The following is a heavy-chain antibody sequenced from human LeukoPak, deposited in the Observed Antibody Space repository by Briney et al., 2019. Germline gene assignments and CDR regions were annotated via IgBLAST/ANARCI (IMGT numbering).Heavy chain of an antibody. CDR3: ARDLIRATVTNGYMDV. V-gene: IGHV4-30-4*07. Sequence: PSETLSLTCAVSGGSISSGGYSWSWIRQPPGKGLEWIGHIYYSGSTYYNPSLKSRVTISVDTSKNQFSLKLSSVTAADTAVYYCARDLIRATVTNGYMDVWGKGTTVTVSS. CDR1: GGSISSGGYS. CDR2: IYYSGST. J-gene: IGHJ6*03. D-gene: IGHD4-17*01.